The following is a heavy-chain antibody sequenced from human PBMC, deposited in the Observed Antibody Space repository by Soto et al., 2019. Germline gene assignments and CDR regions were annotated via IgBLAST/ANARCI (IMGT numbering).Heavy chain of an antibody. J-gene: IGHJ4*02. V-gene: IGHV5-51*01. D-gene: IGHD1-26*01. Sequence: XESLKISWKGSGYSFTSYLLVWVRQMPGKGLDWMGIIYPGDSDTRYSPSFQGQVTISADKSISTAYLQWSSLKASDTAMYYCARPPEGSGRPTDYWGQGTLVTVSS. CDR3: ARPPEGSGRPTDY. CDR1: GYSFTSYL. CDR2: IYPGDSDT.